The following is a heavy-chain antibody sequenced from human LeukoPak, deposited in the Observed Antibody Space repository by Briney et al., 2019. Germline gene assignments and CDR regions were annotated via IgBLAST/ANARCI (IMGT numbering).Heavy chain of an antibody. CDR1: GFTFSNYW. J-gene: IGHJ4*02. V-gene: IGHV3-23*01. CDR3: AKDLGVLTTTPDY. CDR2: ISGSGGST. Sequence: GGSLRLSCAASGFTFSNYWMNWVRQAPGKGLEWVSAISGSGGSTYYADSVKGRFTISRDNSKNTLYLQMNSLRAEDTAVYYCAKDLGVLTTTPDYWGQGTLVTVSS. D-gene: IGHD3-9*01.